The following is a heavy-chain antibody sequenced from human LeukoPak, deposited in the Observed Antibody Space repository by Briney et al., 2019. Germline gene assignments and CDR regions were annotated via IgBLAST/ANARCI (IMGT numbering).Heavy chain of an antibody. CDR3: ATGDSSGYYYDY. D-gene: IGHD3-22*01. CDR1: GYTFTTYY. CDR2: INPSGGST. V-gene: IGHV1-46*01. J-gene: IGHJ4*02. Sequence: ASVKVSCKASGYTFTTYYMHWVRQAPGQGLEWMGIINPSGGSTSYAQKFQGRVTMTRDTSTSTVYMELSSLRSEDTAVYYCATGDSSGYYYDYWGQGTLVTVSS.